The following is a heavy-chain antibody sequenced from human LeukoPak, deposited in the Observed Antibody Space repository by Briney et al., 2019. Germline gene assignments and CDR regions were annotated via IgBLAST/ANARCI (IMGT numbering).Heavy chain of an antibody. V-gene: IGHV3-20*04. J-gene: IGHJ3*01. CDR3: ARSNKDYYVSYYLDV. CDR1: GFTFGDYG. D-gene: IGHD3-10*02. Sequence: PGGSLRLSCAASGFTFGDYGMSWVRQAPGKGLEWLSGVNRNGDSTGYADSVKGRFTISRDNARNSLYLQMNSLRAEDTALYYCARSNKDYYVSYYLDVWGQGTMVTVSS. CDR2: VNRNGDST.